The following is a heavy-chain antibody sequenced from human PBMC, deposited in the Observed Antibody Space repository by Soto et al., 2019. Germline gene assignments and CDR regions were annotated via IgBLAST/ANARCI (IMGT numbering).Heavy chain of an antibody. CDR1: GFTFSTYS. CDR3: ARGGSSSDNGMDV. V-gene: IGHV3-48*02. J-gene: IGHJ6*02. D-gene: IGHD6-6*01. CDR2: ISSRSYTI. Sequence: EVKLVESGGDLVQPGGSLRLSCAASGFTFSTYSMNWVRQAPGKGLEWVSYISSRSYTIYYVDSVKGRFTISRDNAKNSLYLHMNSLRDEDTAVYYCARGGSSSDNGMDVWGQGPTVTVSS.